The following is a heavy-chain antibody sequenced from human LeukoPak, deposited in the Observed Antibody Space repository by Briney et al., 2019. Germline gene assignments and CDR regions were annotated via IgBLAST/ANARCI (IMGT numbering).Heavy chain of an antibody. V-gene: IGHV4-59*13. CDR2: IYNNGKS. J-gene: IGHJ4*02. CDR1: GGSFSGYY. CDR3: ARGPYGDHADGFDF. Sequence: SETLSLTCAVYGGSFSGYYWSWIRQSPGKGLEWIGYIYNNGKSNYNPSLKSRVSISVISSKNQFPLKMTSVTGADTAVYFCARGPYGDHADGFDFWGQGALVTVSS. D-gene: IGHD4-17*01.